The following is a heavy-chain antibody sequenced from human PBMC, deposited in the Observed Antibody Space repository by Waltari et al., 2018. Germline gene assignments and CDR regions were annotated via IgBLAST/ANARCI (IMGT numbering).Heavy chain of an antibody. CDR1: GGSISSYY. Sequence: QVQLQESGPGLVNPSETLSLTCPVSGGSISSYYWSWIRQPPGKGLEWIGYIYYSGSTNYNPSLKSRVTISVDTSKNQFSLKLSSVTAADTAVYYCARSVIDPYYDFFSYYMDVWGKGTTVTVSS. V-gene: IGHV4-59*01. CDR3: ARSVIDPYYDFFSYYMDV. CDR2: IYYSGST. J-gene: IGHJ6*03. D-gene: IGHD3-3*01.